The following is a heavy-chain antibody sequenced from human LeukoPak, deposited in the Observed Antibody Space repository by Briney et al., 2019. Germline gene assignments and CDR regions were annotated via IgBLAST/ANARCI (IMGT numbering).Heavy chain of an antibody. CDR1: GFTFSSYG. Sequence: GGSLRLSCAASGFTFSSYGMHWLRQAPGKGLEWVAFIRYDGSNKYYADSVKGRFTISRDNSKNTLYLQMNSLRAEDTAVYYCAKDLRYYDSSGYSVVALDYWGQGTLVTVSS. CDR2: IRYDGSNK. D-gene: IGHD3-22*01. J-gene: IGHJ4*02. V-gene: IGHV3-30*02. CDR3: AKDLRYYDSSGYSVVALDY.